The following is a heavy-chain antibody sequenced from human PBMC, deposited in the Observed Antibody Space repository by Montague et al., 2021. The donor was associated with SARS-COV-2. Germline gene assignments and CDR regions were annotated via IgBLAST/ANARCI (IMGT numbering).Heavy chain of an antibody. J-gene: IGHJ6*02. V-gene: IGHV4-59*01. Sequence: SETLSLTCTVSGDSISRYYWTWIRKPQGRRLVWIGYISYCGSTNYNPSLKSRVTISVDTSKNHFTLRLSSVTAADTAVYYCANVRRTQLLFGTLYYGMDVWGQGTTVTV. D-gene: IGHD2-2*01. CDR2: ISYCGST. CDR3: ANVRRTQLLFGTLYYGMDV. CDR1: GDSISRYY.